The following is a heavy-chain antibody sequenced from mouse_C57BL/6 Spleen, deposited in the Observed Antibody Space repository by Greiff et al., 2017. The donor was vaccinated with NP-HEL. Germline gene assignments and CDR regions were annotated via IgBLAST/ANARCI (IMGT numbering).Heavy chain of an antibody. CDR1: GYTFTSYW. V-gene: IGHV1-50*01. Sequence: VQLQQPGAELVKPGASVKLSCKASGYTFTSYWMQWVKQRPGQGLEWIGEIDPSDSYTNYNQKFKGKATLTVDTSSSTAYMQLSSLTSEDSAVYYCARGLLFDYWGQGTTLTVS. CDR3: ARGLLFDY. J-gene: IGHJ2*01. D-gene: IGHD2-3*01. CDR2: IDPSDSYT.